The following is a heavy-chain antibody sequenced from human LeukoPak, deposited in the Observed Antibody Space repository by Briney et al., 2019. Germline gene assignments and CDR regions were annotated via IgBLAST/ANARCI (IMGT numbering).Heavy chain of an antibody. Sequence: SETLSLTCTVSGGSISIYYWSWIRQPPGKGLEWIGYIYYSGSTSYNPSLKSRVTISIDTSKNQFSLKLSSVTAADTAVYYCARVSLVRGAPDYYFDYWGQGTLVTVSS. CDR3: ARVSLVRGAPDYYFDY. V-gene: IGHV4-59*08. CDR2: IYYSGST. CDR1: GGSISIYY. J-gene: IGHJ4*02. D-gene: IGHD3-10*01.